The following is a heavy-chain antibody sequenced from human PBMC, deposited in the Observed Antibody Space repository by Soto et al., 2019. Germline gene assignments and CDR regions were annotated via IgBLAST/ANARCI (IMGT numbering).Heavy chain of an antibody. D-gene: IGHD6-13*01. CDR1: GGTFSSYA. CDR2: VIPIFGTA. J-gene: IGHJ5*02. V-gene: IGHV1-69*06. CDR3: ASRASGSSWENWFGP. Sequence: GASVKVSCKASGGTFSSYAISWVRQAPGQGLEWMGGVIPIFGTANYAQKFQGRVTITADKSTSTAYMELSSLRSEDTAVYYCASRASGSSWENWFGPWGQGTLVTVSS.